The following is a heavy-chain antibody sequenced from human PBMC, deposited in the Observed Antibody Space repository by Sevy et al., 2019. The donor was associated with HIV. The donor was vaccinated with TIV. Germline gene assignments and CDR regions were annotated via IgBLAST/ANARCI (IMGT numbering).Heavy chain of an antibody. D-gene: IGHD5-12*01. CDR3: ATVRRGYASFDY. J-gene: IGHJ4*01. V-gene: IGHV1-24*01. CDR1: GYTLTELS. CDR2: FDPEDGET. Sequence: ASVKVSCKVSGYTLTELSMHWVRQAPGKGLEWMGGFDPEDGETIYAQKFQGRVTMTEDTSTDSAYMELCSLRSDDTAVYYCATVRRGYASFDYWCPGSLFTVSS.